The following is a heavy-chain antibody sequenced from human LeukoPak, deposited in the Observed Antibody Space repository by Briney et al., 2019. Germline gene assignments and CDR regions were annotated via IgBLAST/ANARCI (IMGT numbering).Heavy chain of an antibody. CDR2: IYYSGST. CDR3: AGNWNYDYFDY. CDR1: GGSISSYY. Sequence: PSETLSLTCTVSGGSISSYYWSWIRQPPGKGLEWIGYIYYSGSTNYNPSLKSRVTISVDTSKNQFSLKLSSVTAADTAVYYCAGNWNYDYFDYWGQGTLVTVSS. V-gene: IGHV4-59*12. J-gene: IGHJ4*02. D-gene: IGHD1-7*01.